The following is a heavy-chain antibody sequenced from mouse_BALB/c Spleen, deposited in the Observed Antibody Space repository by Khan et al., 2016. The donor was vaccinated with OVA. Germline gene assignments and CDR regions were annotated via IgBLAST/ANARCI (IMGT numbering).Heavy chain of an antibody. J-gene: IGHJ3*01. D-gene: IGHD2-2*01. CDR3: GRRDYGYNWFAY. CDR2: INTETGEP. V-gene: IGHV9-2-1*01. Sequence: QIQLVQSGPELKKPGETVKISCKASGYTFTDYSMHWVKQAPGKGLKWMGWINTETGEPTYADDFKGRFAFSLETSASAAYLHINNLKNEDTATYCCGRRDYGYNWFAYWGQGTLVTVSA. CDR1: GYTFTDYS.